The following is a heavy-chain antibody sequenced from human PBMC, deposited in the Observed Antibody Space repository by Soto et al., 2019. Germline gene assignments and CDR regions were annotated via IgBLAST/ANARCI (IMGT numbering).Heavy chain of an antibody. CDR2: IKQDGSEK. D-gene: IGHD3-9*01. CDR3: ARDEYYDILTAPGDYYYGMDV. CDR1: GFTFSSYW. Sequence: GWSLRLSCAASGFTFSSYWMSWVRQAPGKGLEWVANIKQDGSEKYYVDSVKGRLTISRDNAKNSLYLQMNSLRAEDTAVYYCARDEYYDILTAPGDYYYGMDVWGQGTTVTVSS. J-gene: IGHJ6*02. V-gene: IGHV3-7*01.